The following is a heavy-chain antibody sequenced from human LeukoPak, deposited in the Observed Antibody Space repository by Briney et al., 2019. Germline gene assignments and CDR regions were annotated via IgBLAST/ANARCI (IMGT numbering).Heavy chain of an antibody. Sequence: PSETLSLTCAVYGVSFGAYYWSWIRQSPGKGLQWIAEVNHRGDTNYNPSVKGRVTISVDTSKNQFSLKVTSLTAADTAVYYCARGPTISETGYFDYWGQGTLVTVSS. CDR2: VNHRGDT. CDR1: GVSFGAYY. D-gene: IGHD1-1*01. J-gene: IGHJ4*03. CDR3: ARGPTISETGYFDY. V-gene: IGHV4-34*01.